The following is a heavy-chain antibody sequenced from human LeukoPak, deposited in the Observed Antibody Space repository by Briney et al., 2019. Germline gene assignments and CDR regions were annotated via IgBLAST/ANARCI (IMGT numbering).Heavy chain of an antibody. CDR2: ISAYNGNT. Sequence: GASVKVSCKASGYTFTSYGISWVRQAPGQGLEWMGWISAYNGNTNYAQKLQGRVTMTTDTSTSTAYMELRSLRSDDTAVYYCARDSQWLLPYYYGMDVWGQGTTVTVSS. CDR3: ARDSQWLLPYYYGMDV. CDR1: GYTFTSYG. D-gene: IGHD6-19*01. V-gene: IGHV1-18*01. J-gene: IGHJ6*02.